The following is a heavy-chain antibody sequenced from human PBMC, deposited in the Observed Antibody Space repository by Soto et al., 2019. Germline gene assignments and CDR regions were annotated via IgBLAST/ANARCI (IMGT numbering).Heavy chain of an antibody. J-gene: IGHJ6*02. CDR2: ISYDGSNK. V-gene: IGHV3-30-3*01. D-gene: IGHD3-10*01. CDR1: GFTFSSYA. Sequence: GGSLRLSCAASGFTFSSYATHWVRQAPGKGLEWVAVISYDGSNKYYADSVKGRFTISRDNSKNTLYLQMNSLRAEDTAVYYCARVGGGKRITDYYGMDVWGQGTTVTVSS. CDR3: ARVGGGKRITDYYGMDV.